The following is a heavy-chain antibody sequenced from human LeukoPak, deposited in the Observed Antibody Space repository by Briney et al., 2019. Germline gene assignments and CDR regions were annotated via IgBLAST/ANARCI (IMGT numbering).Heavy chain of an antibody. Sequence: PSETLSLTCTVSSGSISSSYWSWIRQPPGKGLEWIGYVHISGDTNYRPSLRSRVAISLDTSKNQFSLKLSSVTAADTAVYYCARGGELRWLQLDYWGQGTLVTVSS. CDR1: SGSISSSY. J-gene: IGHJ4*02. CDR3: ARGGELRWLQLDY. V-gene: IGHV4-59*01. D-gene: IGHD5-24*01. CDR2: VHISGDT.